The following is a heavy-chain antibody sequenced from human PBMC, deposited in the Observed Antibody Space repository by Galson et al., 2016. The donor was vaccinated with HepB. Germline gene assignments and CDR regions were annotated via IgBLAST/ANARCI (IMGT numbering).Heavy chain of an antibody. CDR3: ARYGGDDAFFEY. D-gene: IGHD2-21*02. Sequence: SLRLSCAASGFTFGIYWLSWVRQAPGKGLEWVANIKQDGTEKNYVDSVKGRFTISRDNAKNSLYLQMDSLRAEDTAVYYCARYGGDDAFFEYWGQGTLVTVSS. V-gene: IGHV3-7*03. CDR1: GFTFGIYW. J-gene: IGHJ4*02. CDR2: IKQDGTEK.